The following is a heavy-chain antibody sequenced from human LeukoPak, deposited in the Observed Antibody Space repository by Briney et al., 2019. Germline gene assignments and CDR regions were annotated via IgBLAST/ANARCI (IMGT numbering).Heavy chain of an antibody. D-gene: IGHD3-9*01. CDR2: IYISGST. V-gene: IGHV4-4*07. CDR3: ARDDWGY. Sequence: SETLSLTCTVSGGSISSYYWNWIQQPAGKGLEWIGRIYISGSTNYNPSLKSRVTMSIDTSKNQISLKLRSGTATDTAVYYCARDDWGYWGQGTTVTVSS. J-gene: IGHJ4*02. CDR1: GGSISSYY.